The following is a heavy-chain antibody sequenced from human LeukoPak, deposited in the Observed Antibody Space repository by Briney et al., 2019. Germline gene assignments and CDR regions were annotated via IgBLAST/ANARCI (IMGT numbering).Heavy chain of an antibody. CDR2: IYYSGST. Sequence: SETLSLTCTVSGGSISSSSYYWGWIRQPPGKGLEWIGSIYYSGSTYYNPSLKSRVTISVDTSKNQFSLKLSSVTAADTAVYYCARSYRYNWFDPWGQGTLVTVSS. J-gene: IGHJ5*02. V-gene: IGHV4-39*01. D-gene: IGHD3-10*01. CDR3: ARSYRYNWFDP. CDR1: GGSISSSSYY.